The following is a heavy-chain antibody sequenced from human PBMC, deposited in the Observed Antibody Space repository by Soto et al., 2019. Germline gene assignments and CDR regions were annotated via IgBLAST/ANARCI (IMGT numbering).Heavy chain of an antibody. CDR1: GGSISSYY. V-gene: IGHV4-59*08. CDR2: TYDSGST. Sequence: SETLSLTCTVSGGSISSYYWSWIRQPPGKGLEWIGYTYDSGSTNYNPSLKSRVTISVDTSKNQLSLKLSSVTAADTAVYYCARRYGYSFDYWGQGTLVTVSS. D-gene: IGHD5-18*01. J-gene: IGHJ4*02. CDR3: ARRYGYSFDY.